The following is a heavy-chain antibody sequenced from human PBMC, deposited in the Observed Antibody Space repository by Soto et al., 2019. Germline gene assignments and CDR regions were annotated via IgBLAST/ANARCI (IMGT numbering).Heavy chain of an antibody. CDR3: ARDGAAAGPDYYYYGMDV. V-gene: IGHV3-33*01. CDR2: IWYDGSNK. CDR1: GFTFSSYG. J-gene: IGHJ6*02. D-gene: IGHD6-13*01. Sequence: QVQLVASGGGVVQPGRSLRLSCAASGFTFSSYGMHWVRQAPGKGLEWVAVIWYDGSNKYYADSVQGRFTISRDNSKNTLYLQMNSLRAEDTAVYYCARDGAAAGPDYYYYGMDVWGQGTTVTVSS.